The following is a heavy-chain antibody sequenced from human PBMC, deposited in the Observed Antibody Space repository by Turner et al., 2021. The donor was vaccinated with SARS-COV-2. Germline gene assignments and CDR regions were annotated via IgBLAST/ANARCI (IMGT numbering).Heavy chain of an antibody. Sequence: QLQLQGSGPRRLKPSETLSLTFTVSGGSISSSSYYWDLFCQPPGKGLEEIGTIDYSRSTYNNPSHKRQVTISVVTTTSEFAQKLSSVTAADPAVYYSARAAYYYDISDYQDDAFDIWGQGTMVTVSS. CDR3: ARAAYYYDISDYQDDAFDI. D-gene: IGHD3-22*01. CDR1: GGSISSSSYY. J-gene: IGHJ3*02. CDR2: IDYSRST. V-gene: IGHV4-39*01.